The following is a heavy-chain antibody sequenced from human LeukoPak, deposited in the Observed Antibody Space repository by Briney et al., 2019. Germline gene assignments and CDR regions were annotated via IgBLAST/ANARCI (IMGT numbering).Heavy chain of an antibody. D-gene: IGHD3-10*01. CDR2: IYYSGST. CDR3: ARDWFGDPQAV. Sequence: SQTLSLTCTVSGGSISSGDYYWSWIRQPPGKGLEWIGYIYYSGSTYYNPSLKSRVTISVDTSKNQFSLKLSSVTAADTAVYYYARDWFGDPQAVWGQGTTVTVSS. V-gene: IGHV4-30-4*01. J-gene: IGHJ6*02. CDR1: GGSISSGDYY.